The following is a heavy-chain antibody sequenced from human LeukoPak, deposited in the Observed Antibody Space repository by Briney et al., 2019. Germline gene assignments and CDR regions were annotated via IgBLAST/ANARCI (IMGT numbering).Heavy chain of an antibody. CDR1: GYTFTSYG. J-gene: IGHJ3*02. D-gene: IGHD2-2*01. V-gene: IGHV1-18*01. CDR2: ISAYNGNT. CDR3: ARGPSRLGGVGAFDI. Sequence: GASVKVSCKASGYTFTSYGISWVRQAPGQGLEWMGWISAYNGNTNYAQKLQGRVTMTTDTSTSTVYMELSSLRSEDTAVYYCARGPSRLGGVGAFDIWGQGTMVTVSS.